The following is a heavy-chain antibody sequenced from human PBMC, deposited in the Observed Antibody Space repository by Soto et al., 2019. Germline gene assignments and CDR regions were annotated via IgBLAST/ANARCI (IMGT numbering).Heavy chain of an antibody. D-gene: IGHD2-15*01. CDR2: ISSNGGST. CDR1: GFTFSSYA. CDR3: VKDGVVVVAAYYFDY. J-gene: IGHJ4*02. Sequence: GGSLRLSCSASGFTFSSYAMHWVRQAPGKGLEYVSAISSNGGSTYYADSVKGRFTISRDSSKNTLYLQMSSLRAEDTAVYYCVKDGVVVVAAYYFDYWGQGTLVTVSS. V-gene: IGHV3-64D*06.